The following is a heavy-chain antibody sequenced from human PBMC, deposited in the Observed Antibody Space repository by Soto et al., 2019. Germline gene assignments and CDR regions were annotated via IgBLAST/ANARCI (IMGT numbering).Heavy chain of an antibody. V-gene: IGHV1-69*12. J-gene: IGHJ4*02. D-gene: IGHD4-17*01. CDR1: GATFRKYV. CDR3: ATGSVDDYGDYAVFDY. CDR2: IIPIFGMA. Sequence: QVQLVQSGAEVKKPGSSVKVSCKASGATFRKYVVSWVRQAPGQGLEWMGGIIPIFGMANYAQKFQDRVTITADESTGTVWMEVRYLRSEDTALYYCATGSVDDYGDYAVFDYWGQGTLLTVSS.